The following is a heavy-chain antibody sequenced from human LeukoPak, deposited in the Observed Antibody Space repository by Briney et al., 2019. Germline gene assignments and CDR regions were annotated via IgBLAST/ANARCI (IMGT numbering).Heavy chain of an antibody. CDR1: GGAFSSYA. Sequence: SVKVSCKASGGAFSSYAISWVRQAPGQGLEWMGGIIPTFGTANYAQKFQGRVTITADESTSTAYMELSSLRSEDTAVYYCARVEMADDHHWFDPWGQGTLVTVSS. V-gene: IGHV1-69*13. CDR2: IIPTFGTA. CDR3: ARVEMADDHHWFDP. J-gene: IGHJ5*02. D-gene: IGHD5-24*01.